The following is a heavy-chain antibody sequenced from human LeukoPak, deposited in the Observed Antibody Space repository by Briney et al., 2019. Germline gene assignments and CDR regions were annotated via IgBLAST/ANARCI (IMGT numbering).Heavy chain of an antibody. D-gene: IGHD3-16*01. V-gene: IGHV4-59*12. Sequence: SETLSLTCTVSGGSISSYYWSWIRQPPGKGLEWIGYVHYSGSTNYNPSLKSRVTISVDTSKNQFSLKLSSVTAADTAVYYCARDGQGGYYFDYWGQGTLVTVSS. CDR3: ARDGQGGYYFDY. CDR1: GGSISSYY. CDR2: VHYSGST. J-gene: IGHJ4*02.